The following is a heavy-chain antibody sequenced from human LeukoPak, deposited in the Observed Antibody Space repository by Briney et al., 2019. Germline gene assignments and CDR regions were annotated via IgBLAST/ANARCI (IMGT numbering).Heavy chain of an antibody. Sequence: SETLSLTCTLTGGSINSSSYYWGWLRQPPAKGLDWIGSIFYSGNTYDNPSLKSRVTISVDTSKNQFSLKLNSVTAADTAVYYCARHRSKWLQSSFDYWGQGTLVTVSS. CDR2: IFYSGNT. J-gene: IGHJ4*02. D-gene: IGHD5-24*01. V-gene: IGHV4-39*01. CDR1: GGSINSSSYY. CDR3: ARHRSKWLQSSFDY.